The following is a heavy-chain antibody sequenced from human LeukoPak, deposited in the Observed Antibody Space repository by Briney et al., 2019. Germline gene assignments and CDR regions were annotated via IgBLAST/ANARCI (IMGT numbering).Heavy chain of an antibody. CDR1: GFTFSSYW. CDR2: VGGDGTTI. J-gene: IGHJ4*02. Sequence: GGSLRLSCAASGFTFSSYWMHWVRQAPGQGLVWVSRVGGDGTTISYADSVKGRFTISRDNAKNTLYLQMNSLRAEDTAVYYCVRGFPLRSAYLGDDYWGQGILVTVSS. CDR3: VRGFPLRSAYLGDDY. V-gene: IGHV3-74*01. D-gene: IGHD3-16*01.